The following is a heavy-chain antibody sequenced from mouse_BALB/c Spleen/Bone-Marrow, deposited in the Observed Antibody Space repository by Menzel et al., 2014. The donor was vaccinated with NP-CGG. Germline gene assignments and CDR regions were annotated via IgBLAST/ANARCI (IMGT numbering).Heavy chain of an antibody. Sequence: EVKLMESGGDLVKPGGSLKLSCAASGFTFSSSAMSWVHQTPETRLECVATISSCGIYSNYPNTVKGRFTITRANAKNTLYLKRGSVGYRKAAMYYCGCLDEDGTAYWRQRTTLKVSS. D-gene: IGHD4-1*01. CDR3: GCLDEDGTAY. CDR2: ISSCGIYS. V-gene: IGHV5-9-1*01. CDR1: GFTFSSSA. J-gene: IGHJ2*01.